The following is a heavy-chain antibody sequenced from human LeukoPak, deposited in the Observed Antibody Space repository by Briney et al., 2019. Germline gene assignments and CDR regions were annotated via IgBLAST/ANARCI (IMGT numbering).Heavy chain of an antibody. V-gene: IGHV4-34*01. D-gene: IGHD5-18*01. CDR1: GGSISSYY. CDR3: ARGRLGYAWLPFDY. Sequence: SETLSLTCTVSGGSISSYYWSWIRQPPGKGLEWIGEINHSGSTNYNPSLKSRVTISVDTSKNQFSLKLSSVAAADTAVYYCARGRLGYAWLPFDYWGQGTLVTVSS. CDR2: INHSGST. J-gene: IGHJ4*02.